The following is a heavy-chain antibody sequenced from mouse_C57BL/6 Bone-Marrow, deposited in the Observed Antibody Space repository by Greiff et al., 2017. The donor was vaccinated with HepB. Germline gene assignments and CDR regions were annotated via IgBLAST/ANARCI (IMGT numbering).Heavy chain of an antibody. J-gene: IGHJ3*01. CDR1: GFTFSSYG. V-gene: IGHV5-6*01. CDR3: ARPQYDFAWFAY. Sequence: EVKLVESGGDLVKPGGSLKLSCAASGFTFSSYGMSWVRQTPDKRLEWVATISSGGSYTYYPDSVKGRFTISRDNAKNTRYLQMSSLKSEDTAMYYGARPQYDFAWFAYWGQGTLVTVSA. D-gene: IGHD2-4*01. CDR2: ISSGGSYT.